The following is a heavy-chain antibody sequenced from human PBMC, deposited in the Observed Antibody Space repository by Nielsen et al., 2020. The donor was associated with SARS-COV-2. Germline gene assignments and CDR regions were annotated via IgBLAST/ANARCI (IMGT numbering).Heavy chain of an antibody. J-gene: IGHJ4*02. CDR2: IGTAGDT. CDR1: GFTFSSYD. V-gene: IGHV3-13*04. Sequence: GESLKISCAASGFTFSSYDMHWVRQATGKGLEWVSAIGTAGDTYYPGSVKGRFTISRDNAKNSLYLQMNSLRAEDTAVYYCARAGYSGSYWAGYWGQGTLVTVSS. CDR3: ARAGYSGSYWAGY. D-gene: IGHD1-26*01.